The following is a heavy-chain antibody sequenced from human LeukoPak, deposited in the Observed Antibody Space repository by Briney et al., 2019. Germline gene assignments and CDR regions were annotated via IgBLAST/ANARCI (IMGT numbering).Heavy chain of an antibody. V-gene: IGHV3-53*01. J-gene: IGHJ4*02. CDR2: IYSGGST. Sequence: GGSLRLSCAASGFTVSSNYMSWVRQAPGKGLEWVSVIYSGGSTYYADSVKGRFTISRDNSKNTLYLQMNSLRAEDTAVYYCAKGSSWSQGYYFDYWGQGTLVTVSS. D-gene: IGHD6-13*01. CDR1: GFTVSSNY. CDR3: AKGSSWSQGYYFDY.